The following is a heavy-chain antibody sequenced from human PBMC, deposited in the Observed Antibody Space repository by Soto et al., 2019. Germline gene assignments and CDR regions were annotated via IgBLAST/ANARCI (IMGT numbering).Heavy chain of an antibody. CDR3: ARDPQQWLTPDY. Sequence: QVQLVQSGAEVKKPGASVKVSCKASGYTFTSYGISWVRQAPGQGNEWMGWISAYNGNTNYAQKLQGRVTMTTDTATSTGYMELRSLRSDDTAVYYCARDPQQWLTPDYWGQGTLVTVSS. CDR2: ISAYNGNT. D-gene: IGHD6-19*01. J-gene: IGHJ4*02. CDR1: GYTFTSYG. V-gene: IGHV1-18*01.